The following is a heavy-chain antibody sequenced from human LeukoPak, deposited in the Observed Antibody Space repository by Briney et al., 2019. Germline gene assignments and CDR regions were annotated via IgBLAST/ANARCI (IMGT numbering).Heavy chain of an antibody. D-gene: IGHD1-26*01. J-gene: IGHJ4*02. CDR3: ARGLALSGSYLDPFNY. Sequence: GGSLRLSCAASGFTFSSYEMNWVRQAPGKGLERVSYISSSGSTIYYADSVKGRFTISRDNAKNSLYLQMNSLRAEDTAAYYCARGLALSGSYLDPFNYWGQGTLVTVSS. V-gene: IGHV3-48*03. CDR1: GFTFSSYE. CDR2: ISSSGSTI.